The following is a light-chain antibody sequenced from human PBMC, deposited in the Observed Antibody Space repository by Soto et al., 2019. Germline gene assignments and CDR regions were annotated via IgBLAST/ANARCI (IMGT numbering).Light chain of an antibody. J-gene: IGLJ1*01. CDR3: SSFTGASTI. Sequence: QSVLAQPPSASGSPGQSVTISCTGTSSDVGGYNYVSWYQQHPGKAPKLVIYEVTKRPSGVPDRFSGSKSGNTASLTVSGLQAEDEADYYCSSFTGASTIFGNGTKLTVL. CDR2: EVT. CDR1: SSDVGGYNY. V-gene: IGLV2-8*01.